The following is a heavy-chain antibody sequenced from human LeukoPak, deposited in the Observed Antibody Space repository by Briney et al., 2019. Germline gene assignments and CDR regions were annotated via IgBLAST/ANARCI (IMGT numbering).Heavy chain of an antibody. Sequence: GGSLRLSCAVSGFTFSNYSMNWVRQAPGKWLEWVSYISRSSSTILYADSVKGRFTISRDKAKNSVYLQMNSLRDEDTAVYYCVRIRDSGSYYFYYGMDVWGQGTTVTVSS. CDR3: VRIRDSGSYYFYYGMDV. D-gene: IGHD1-26*01. J-gene: IGHJ6*02. CDR1: GFTFSNYS. CDR2: ISRSSSTI. V-gene: IGHV3-48*02.